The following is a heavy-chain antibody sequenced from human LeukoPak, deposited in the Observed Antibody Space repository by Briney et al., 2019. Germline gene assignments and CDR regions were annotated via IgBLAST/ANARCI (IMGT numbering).Heavy chain of an antibody. CDR1: GGSINGNDYY. J-gene: IGHJ6*03. D-gene: IGHD2-8*01. CDR3: ARTNYYFYYMDV. Sequence: SETLSLTCTVSGGSINGNDYYWGWIRQPRGKGLEWIGSIYYSGRTYYNPSLKSRVTISVDTSKNQFFLRLNSVTAADTAMYYCARTNYYFYYMDVWGRGTTVTVSS. V-gene: IGHV4-39*01. CDR2: IYYSGRT.